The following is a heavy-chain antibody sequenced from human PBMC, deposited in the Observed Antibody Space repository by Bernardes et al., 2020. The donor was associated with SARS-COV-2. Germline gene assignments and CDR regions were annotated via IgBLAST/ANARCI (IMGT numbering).Heavy chain of an antibody. CDR3: AVIVVSGSWYFDY. V-gene: IGHV3-23*01. CDR2: ISGSGGLT. Sequence: GGSLRLSCEASGITFSSYGMTWVRQAPGKGLEWVSAISGSGGLTYYADSVKARFTISRDNSKNTLYLQMNSLRAEDTAIYYCAVIVVSGSWYFDYWGQGSLVTVSS. CDR1: GITFSSYG. D-gene: IGHD6-19*01. J-gene: IGHJ4*02.